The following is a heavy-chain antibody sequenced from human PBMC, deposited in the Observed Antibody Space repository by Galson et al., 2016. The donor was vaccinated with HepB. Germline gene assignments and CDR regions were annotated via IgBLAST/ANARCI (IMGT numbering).Heavy chain of an antibody. CDR3: TRHLLYGGTSFDY. CDR2: IRNKANSYAA. V-gene: IGHV3-73*01. Sequence: SLRLSCAASGFTFSASTVHWVRQASGKGLEWVGRIRNKANSYAAAYAASVKGRFAISRDDSKNTAYLQMNSLKTEDTAVYFCTRHLLYGGTSFDYWGQGTLVTVSS. J-gene: IGHJ4*02. D-gene: IGHD4-23*01. CDR1: GFTFSAST.